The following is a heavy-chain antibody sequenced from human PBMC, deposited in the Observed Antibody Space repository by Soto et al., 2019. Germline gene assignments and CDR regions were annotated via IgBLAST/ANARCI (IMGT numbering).Heavy chain of an antibody. V-gene: IGHV4-34*01. CDR1: GGSFSGYY. CDR2: INHSGST. CDR3: ARAHAVHYYGSGSYYLGTYYYYGMDV. D-gene: IGHD3-10*01. Sequence: SETLSLTCAVYGGSFSGYYWSWIRQPPGKGLEWIGEINHSGSTNYNPSLKSRVTISVDTSKNQFSLKLSSVTAADAAVYYCARAHAVHYYGSGSYYLGTYYYYGMDVWGQGTTVTVSS. J-gene: IGHJ6*02.